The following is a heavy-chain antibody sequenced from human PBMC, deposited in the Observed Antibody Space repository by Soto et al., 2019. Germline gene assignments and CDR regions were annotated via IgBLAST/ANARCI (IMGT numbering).Heavy chain of an antibody. CDR3: ARTELYGDYDF. CDR1: GGSFSGYY. CDR2: INHSGST. D-gene: IGHD4-17*01. J-gene: IGHJ4*02. V-gene: IGHV4-34*01. Sequence: PSETLSLTCAVYGGSFSGYYWSWIRQPPGKGLEWIGEINHSGSTNYNPSLKSRVTISVDTSKNQFSLKLSSVTAADTAVYYCARTELYGDYDFWGQGTLVTVSS.